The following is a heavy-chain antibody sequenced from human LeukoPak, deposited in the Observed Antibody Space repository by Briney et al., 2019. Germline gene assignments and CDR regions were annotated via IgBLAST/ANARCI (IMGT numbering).Heavy chain of an antibody. Sequence: GGSLRLSCAASGFTFNNYAMSWVRQAPGKGLEWVSAISGSGGSTYYADSVKGRFTISRDNSKNTLYLQMNSLRAEDTAVYYCAKSTDYYYYGIDVWGQGTTVTVSS. CDR3: AKSTDYYYYGIDV. CDR1: GFTFNNYA. CDR2: ISGSGGST. J-gene: IGHJ6*02. V-gene: IGHV3-23*01.